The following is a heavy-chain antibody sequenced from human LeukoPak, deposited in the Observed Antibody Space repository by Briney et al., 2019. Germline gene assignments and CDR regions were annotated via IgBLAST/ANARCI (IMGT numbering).Heavy chain of an antibody. CDR2: IYYSGST. J-gene: IGHJ6*02. Sequence: PSETLSLTCTVSGGSMNFYYWSWIRQPPGKGLEGIGYIYYSGSTNYNPSLKSRVTISVDTSKNQFSLKLSSVTAADTAIYYCARDRFLSGYDTYYYGMDVWGQGTTVTVSS. D-gene: IGHD5-12*01. V-gene: IGHV4-59*01. CDR1: GGSMNFYY. CDR3: ARDRFLSGYDTYYYGMDV.